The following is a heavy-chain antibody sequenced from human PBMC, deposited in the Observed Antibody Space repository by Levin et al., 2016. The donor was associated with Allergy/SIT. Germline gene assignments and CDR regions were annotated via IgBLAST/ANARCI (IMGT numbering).Heavy chain of an antibody. J-gene: IGHJ3*02. D-gene: IGHD2-2*02. CDR2: INPSGGGT. Sequence: ASVKVSCKASGYPFTSSYLHWVRQAPGQGLEWMGIINPSGGGTTYAEKFQGRLTFTTDTSTSTAYMELNSLRSEDTAMYYCARVDAALYCSRTICYNHAFDIWGQGTMVTVAS. V-gene: IGHV1-46*01. CDR1: GYPFTSSY. CDR3: ARVDAALYCSRTICYNHAFDI.